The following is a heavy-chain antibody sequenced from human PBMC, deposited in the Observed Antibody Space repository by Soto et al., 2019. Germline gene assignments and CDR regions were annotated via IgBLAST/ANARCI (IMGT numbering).Heavy chain of an antibody. Sequence: GGSLRLSCAASGFTVSSNYMSWVRQAPGKGLEWVSVIYSGGSTYYADSVKGRFTISRDNSKNTLYLQMNSLRAEDTAVYYCARGVSQNAFDIWGQGTMVTVSS. CDR3: ARGVSQNAFDI. V-gene: IGHV3-53*01. J-gene: IGHJ3*02. CDR1: GFTVSSNY. CDR2: IYSGGST. D-gene: IGHD6-13*01.